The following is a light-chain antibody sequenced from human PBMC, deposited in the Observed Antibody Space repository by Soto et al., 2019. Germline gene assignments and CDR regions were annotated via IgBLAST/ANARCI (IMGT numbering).Light chain of an antibody. CDR2: GTS. CDR3: QSYDSSLSGRVV. V-gene: IGLV1-40*01. CDR1: SSNIGAGYD. Sequence: QSVLTQPPSVSGAPGQRVTISCTGSSSNIGAGYDVHWYQQLPGTAPKLLIYGTSNRPSGVPDRFSGSKSGTSAFLAITGLQAEDEADYYCQSYDSSLSGRVVFGGGTKLTVL. J-gene: IGLJ2*01.